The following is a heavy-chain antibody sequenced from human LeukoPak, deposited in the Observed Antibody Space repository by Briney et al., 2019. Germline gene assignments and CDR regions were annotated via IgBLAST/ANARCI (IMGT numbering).Heavy chain of an antibody. CDR3: VRHGGFSSGWQTDC. D-gene: IGHD6-19*01. Sequence: PSETLSLTCNVSGGSISSTSYYWGWIRQPPGKGLEWIGSIFYSGSTYYNPSFKSRVTISVDTSKSQFSLKLGSVTAADTAVYYCVRHGGFSSGWQTDCWGQGTPVTVSS. J-gene: IGHJ4*02. V-gene: IGHV4-39*01. CDR1: GGSISSTSYY. CDR2: IFYSGST.